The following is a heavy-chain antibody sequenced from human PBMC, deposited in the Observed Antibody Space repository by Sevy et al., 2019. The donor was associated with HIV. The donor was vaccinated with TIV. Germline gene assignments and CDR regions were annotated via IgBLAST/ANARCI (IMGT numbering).Heavy chain of an antibody. D-gene: IGHD3-10*01. CDR2: INPDGGEN. V-gene: IGHV3-7*01. CDR1: GFTFSSYA. CDR3: ARGTYYYDSGFYYPFDY. Sequence: GGSLRLSCAASGFTFSSYAMNWVRQAPGKGLEWVASINPDGGENYYVASVKGRFIISRDNTKNSLYLQMNSLRAEDTAAYYCARGTYYYDSGFYYPFDYWGQGTLVTVSS. J-gene: IGHJ4*02.